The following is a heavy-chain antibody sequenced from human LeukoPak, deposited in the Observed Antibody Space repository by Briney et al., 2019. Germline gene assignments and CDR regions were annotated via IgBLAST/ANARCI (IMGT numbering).Heavy chain of an antibody. Sequence: GASVKVSCKASGGTFSRYAISWARQAPGQGLEWMGGIIPIFGTANYAQKFQGRVTITADESTSTAYMELSSLRSEDTAVYYCARGRDTAMVTRAPFDYWGQGTLVTVSS. J-gene: IGHJ4*02. V-gene: IGHV1-69*01. D-gene: IGHD5-18*01. CDR2: IIPIFGTA. CDR1: GGTFSRYA. CDR3: ARGRDTAMVTRAPFDY.